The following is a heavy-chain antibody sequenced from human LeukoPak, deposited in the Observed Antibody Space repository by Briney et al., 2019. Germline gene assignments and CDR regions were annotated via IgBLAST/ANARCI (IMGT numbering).Heavy chain of an antibody. CDR1: GFTFSNYA. CDR3: ASAGYSSSRYQVY. V-gene: IGHV3-23*01. D-gene: IGHD6-13*01. CDR2: ISGSGDNT. Sequence: GGSLRLSCAASGFTFSNYAMSWVRQAPGKGPEWVSIISGSGDNTHYADSVKGRFTISRDNAKNSLYLQMNSLRAEDTAVYYCASAGYSSSRYQVYWGQGTLVTVSS. J-gene: IGHJ4*02.